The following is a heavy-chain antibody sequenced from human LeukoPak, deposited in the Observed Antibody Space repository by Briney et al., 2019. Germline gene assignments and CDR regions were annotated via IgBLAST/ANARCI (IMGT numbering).Heavy chain of an antibody. V-gene: IGHV3-48*01. CDR1: GFTFSSYA. Sequence: GGSLRLTCAASGFTFSSYAMCWVRQAPEKGLEWVSYIRSSSSTIYYADSVKGRFTTSRDNAKNSLYLQMNSLRAEDTAVYYCARAKRNGFDIWGQGTMVTVSS. J-gene: IGHJ3*02. CDR2: IRSSSSTI. CDR3: ARAKRNGFDI.